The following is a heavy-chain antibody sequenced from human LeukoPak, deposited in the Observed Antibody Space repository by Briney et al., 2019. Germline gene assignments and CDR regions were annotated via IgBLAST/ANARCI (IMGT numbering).Heavy chain of an antibody. D-gene: IGHD2-15*01. V-gene: IGHV1-3*01. CDR2: INAGNGNT. CDR3: AVGSCSRGSCYSGFDY. Sequence: GASVKVSCKASGYTFTSYAMHWVRQAPGQRLEWMGWINAGNGNTKYSQKCQGRVTITRDTSASTAYMELSSLRSEDTAVYYCAVGSCSRGSCYSGFDYWGQGTLVTVSS. CDR1: GYTFTSYA. J-gene: IGHJ4*02.